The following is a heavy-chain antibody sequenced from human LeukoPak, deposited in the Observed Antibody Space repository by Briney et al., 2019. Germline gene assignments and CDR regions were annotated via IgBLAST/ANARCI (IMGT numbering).Heavy chain of an antibody. Sequence: GGSLRLSCAASGFTFSNFGMHWVRQAPGKGLEWVSYIRFDGSNQYYTDSVKGRLGISRDNSRNTVYLQMNSLRTEDTAVYYCAKRAGSAWSAGAWGQGTLVTVSS. CDR2: IRFDGSNQ. V-gene: IGHV3-30*02. J-gene: IGHJ5*02. CDR3: AKRAGSAWSAGA. CDR1: GFTFSNFG. D-gene: IGHD3-10*01.